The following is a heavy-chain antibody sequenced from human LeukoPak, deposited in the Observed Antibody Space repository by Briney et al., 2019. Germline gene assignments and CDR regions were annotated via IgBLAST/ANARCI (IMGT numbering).Heavy chain of an antibody. CDR3: AGTKGYDILTGLRYNWFDP. CDR1: GFTFSSYA. Sequence: GGSLRLSCAASGFTFSSYAMHWVRQAPGKGLEWVAVISYDGSNKYYADSVKGRFTISRDNSKNTLYLQMNSPRAEDTAVYYCAGTKGYDILTGLRYNWFDPWGQGTLVTVSS. V-gene: IGHV3-30*04. D-gene: IGHD3-9*01. J-gene: IGHJ5*02. CDR2: ISYDGSNK.